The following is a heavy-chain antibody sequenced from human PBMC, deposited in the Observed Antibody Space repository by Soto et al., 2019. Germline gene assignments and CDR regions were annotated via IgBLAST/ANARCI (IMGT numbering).Heavy chain of an antibody. D-gene: IGHD5-18*01. CDR3: ARERTAMVDYYYYGMDV. V-gene: IGHV3-48*01. Sequence: GGTLRLSCAASGFTFRNYCMNWVRQAPGKGLEWVSYISSSSTIYYADSVKGRFTISRDNAKNSLYLQMNSLRAEDTAVYYCARERTAMVDYYYYGMDVWGQGTTVTVSS. CDR1: GFTFRNYC. J-gene: IGHJ6*02. CDR2: ISSSSTI.